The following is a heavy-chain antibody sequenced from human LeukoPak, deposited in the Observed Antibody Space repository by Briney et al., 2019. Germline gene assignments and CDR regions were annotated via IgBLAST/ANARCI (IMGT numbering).Heavy chain of an antibody. Sequence: SETLSLPCAVYGGSFSGYYWSWIRQPPGKGLEWIGEINHSGSTNYNPSLKSRVTISVDTSKNQFSLKLSSVTAADTAVYYCARQRIAAAGPFDYWGQGTLVTVSS. V-gene: IGHV4-34*01. CDR1: GGSFSGYY. D-gene: IGHD6-13*01. CDR2: INHSGST. J-gene: IGHJ4*02. CDR3: ARQRIAAAGPFDY.